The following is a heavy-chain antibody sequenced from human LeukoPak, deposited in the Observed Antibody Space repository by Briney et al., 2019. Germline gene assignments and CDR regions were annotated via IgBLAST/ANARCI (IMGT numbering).Heavy chain of an antibody. Sequence: SETLSLTCAVYGGSFSGYYWSWIRQPPGKGLEWIGEIIHSGRTNYNPSLKSRVTISVDPSKNQFSLKLSSVTAADTAVYYCARALAHIVVVPAAMVGWFDPWGQGTLVTVSS. J-gene: IGHJ5*02. D-gene: IGHD2-2*01. V-gene: IGHV4-34*12. CDR1: GGSFSGYY. CDR2: IIHSGRT. CDR3: ARALAHIVVVPAAMVGWFDP.